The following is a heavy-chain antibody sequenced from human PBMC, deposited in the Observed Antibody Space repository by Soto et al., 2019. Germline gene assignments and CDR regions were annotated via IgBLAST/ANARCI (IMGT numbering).Heavy chain of an antibody. V-gene: IGHV3-11*01. J-gene: IGHJ6*02. Sequence: GGSLRLSCAASGFTFSDYYMTWIRQAPGKGLEWVSYISGSGTTTYYVDSVKGRFTTSRDNAENTVYLQMNNLRAEDSALYYCARLGYCSSTMCYRFRGYGMDVWGQGTTVPVSS. CDR1: GFTFSDYY. CDR3: ARLGYCSSTMCYRFRGYGMDV. D-gene: IGHD2-2*03. CDR2: ISGSGTTT.